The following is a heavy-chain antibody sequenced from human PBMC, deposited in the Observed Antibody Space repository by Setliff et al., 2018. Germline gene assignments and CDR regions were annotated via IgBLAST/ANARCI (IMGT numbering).Heavy chain of an antibody. V-gene: IGHV3-15*01. J-gene: IGHJ5*02. CDR1: GITFINAW. Sequence: GGSLRLSCSVSGITFINAWMTWVRQAPGKGPEWVGRIKSSREGATSDYGAPAKGRFTISRDDSKQMIFLQMHNLKIEDTGYYYCATGPRDSRNYLTWLGSWGQGTLVTVSS. D-gene: IGHD4-4*01. CDR3: ATGPRDSRNYLTWLGS. CDR2: IKSSREGATS.